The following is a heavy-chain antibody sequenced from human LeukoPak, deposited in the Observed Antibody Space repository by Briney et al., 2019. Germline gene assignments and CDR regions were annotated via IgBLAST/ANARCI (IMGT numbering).Heavy chain of an antibody. D-gene: IGHD3-10*01. Sequence: PSETLSLTCTVSGGSISSGGYYWSWIRQPPGKGLEWIGYIYHSGSTYYNPSLKSRVTISVDRSKNQFSLKLSSVTAADTAVYYCARITMVQYYFDYWGQGTLVTVSS. CDR2: IYHSGST. CDR3: ARITMVQYYFDY. V-gene: IGHV4-30-2*01. CDR1: GGSISSGGYY. J-gene: IGHJ4*02.